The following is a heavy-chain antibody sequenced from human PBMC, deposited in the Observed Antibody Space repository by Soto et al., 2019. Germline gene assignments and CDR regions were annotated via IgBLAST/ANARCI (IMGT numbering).Heavy chain of an antibody. Sequence: LSLTCTVSGDSITASYSNWAWIRQPPGKGLEWIGTFYYSGTTSQNPPLRSRITISGDTSRNQFSLNLMSVTAADSGVYYCAKLVRDDVRRRDLDHWGQGHLVTVSS. J-gene: IGHJ4*02. D-gene: IGHD3-10*02. CDR1: GDSITASYSN. CDR2: FYYSGTT. V-gene: IGHV4-39*01. CDR3: AKLVRDDVRRRDLDH.